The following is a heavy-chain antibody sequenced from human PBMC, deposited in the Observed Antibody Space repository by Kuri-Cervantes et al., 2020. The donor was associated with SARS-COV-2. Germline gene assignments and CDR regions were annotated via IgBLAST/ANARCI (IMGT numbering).Heavy chain of an antibody. Sequence: GGSLRLSCAASGFTFSSYSMNWVRQAPGKGLEWVSYISSSSSTIYYADSVKGRFTISRDNAKSSLYLQMNSLRDEDTAVYYCARDANYGSRLPRKFDYWGQGTLVTVSS. CDR1: GFTFSSYS. CDR3: ARDANYGSRLPRKFDY. CDR2: ISSSSSTI. V-gene: IGHV3-48*02. D-gene: IGHD5-12*01. J-gene: IGHJ4*02.